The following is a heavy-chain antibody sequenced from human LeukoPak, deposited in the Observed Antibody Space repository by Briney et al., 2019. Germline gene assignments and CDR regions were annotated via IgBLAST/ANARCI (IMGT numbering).Heavy chain of an antibody. D-gene: IGHD4-11*01. CDR3: ARDAQSDYIKNPHFDY. CDR1: GGSISSSNW. CDR2: MYHSGST. V-gene: IGHV4-4*02. J-gene: IGHJ4*02. Sequence: SETLSLTCAVSGGSISSSNWWSWVRQPPGKGLEWIGEMYHSGSTYYNPSLKSRVTISVDRSKNQFSLKLSSVTAADTAVYYCARDAQSDYIKNPHFDYWGQGTLVTVSS.